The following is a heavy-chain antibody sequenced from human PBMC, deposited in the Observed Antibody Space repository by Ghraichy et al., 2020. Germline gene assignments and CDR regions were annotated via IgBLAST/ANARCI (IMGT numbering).Heavy chain of an antibody. V-gene: IGHV3-74*01. D-gene: IGHD5-24*01. J-gene: IGHJ4*02. CDR1: GFAFSSYW. Sequence: GGSLRLSCAASGFAFSSYWMHWVRQAPGKGLVWVSRIKSDGSSTGYADSVKGRFTISRDNAKNTLYLQMNSLRAEDTAVYYCARGEMATVYWGQGTLVTVSS. CDR2: IKSDGSST. CDR3: ARGEMATVY.